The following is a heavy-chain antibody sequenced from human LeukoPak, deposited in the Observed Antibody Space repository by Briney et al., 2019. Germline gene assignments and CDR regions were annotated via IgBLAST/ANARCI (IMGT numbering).Heavy chain of an antibody. CDR2: INSGGTVT. D-gene: IGHD3-3*02. CDR1: GFTFSDFW. Sequence: GGSLRLSCAASGFTFSDFWMHWVRQAPGKGLVWVSRINSGGTVTNYADSVKGRFTISRDNSKNTLYLQMNSLRAEDTAVYYCAKASDSNSFLDWGFDYWGQGTLVTVSS. CDR3: AKASDSNSFLDWGFDY. J-gene: IGHJ4*02. V-gene: IGHV3-74*01.